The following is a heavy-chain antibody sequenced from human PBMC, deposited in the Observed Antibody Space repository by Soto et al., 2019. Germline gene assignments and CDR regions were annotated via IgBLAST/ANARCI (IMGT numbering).Heavy chain of an antibody. CDR2: IDPSDSYT. D-gene: IGHD3-10*01. CDR1: GYSFTSYW. Sequence: EVQLVQSGAEVKKPGESLRISCKGSGYSFTSYWINWVRQMRGKGLEWMGRIDPSDSYTNYSPSFQGHVTISADKSISTAYLQWSSLKASDTAMYYCARQPDDSYGSGSYYYGMDVWGQGTTVTVSS. J-gene: IGHJ6*02. CDR3: ARQPDDSYGSGSYYYGMDV. V-gene: IGHV5-10-1*01.